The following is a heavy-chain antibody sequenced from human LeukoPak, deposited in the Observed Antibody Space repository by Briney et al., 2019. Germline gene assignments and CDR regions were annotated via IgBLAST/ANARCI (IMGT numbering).Heavy chain of an antibody. CDR2: INHSGST. CDR3: ARGRGIVGATEDEYYFDY. D-gene: IGHD1-26*01. CDR1: GGSFSGYY. V-gene: IGHV4-34*01. Sequence: TSETLSLTCAVYGGSFSGYYWSWIRQPPGKGLEWIGEINHSGSTNYNPSLKSRVAISVDTSKNQFSLKLSSVTAADTAVYYCARGRGIVGATEDEYYFDYWGQGTLVTVSS. J-gene: IGHJ4*02.